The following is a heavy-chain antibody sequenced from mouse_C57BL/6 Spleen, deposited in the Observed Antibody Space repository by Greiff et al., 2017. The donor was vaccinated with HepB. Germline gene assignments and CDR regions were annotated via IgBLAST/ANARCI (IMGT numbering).Heavy chain of an antibody. Sequence: DVKLVESGGGLVQPGGSLSLSCAASGFTFTDYYMSWVRQPPGKALEWLGFIRNKANGYTTEYSASVKGRFTISRDNSQSILYLQMNALRAEDSATYYCARYTEQLGPFDYWGQGTTLTVSS. V-gene: IGHV7-3*01. CDR1: GFTFTDYY. D-gene: IGHD4-1*02. CDR3: ARYTEQLGPFDY. J-gene: IGHJ2*01. CDR2: IRNKANGYTT.